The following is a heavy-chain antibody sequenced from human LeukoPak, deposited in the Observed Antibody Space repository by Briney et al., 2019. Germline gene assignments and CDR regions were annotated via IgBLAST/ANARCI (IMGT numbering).Heavy chain of an antibody. J-gene: IGHJ4*02. CDR2: IKQDGSQK. CDR3: ERDDPEFLDFDY. CDR1: GFSFSGIW. D-gene: IGHD2-21*01. Sequence: PAGSLTLSCAAYGFSFSGIWMNWVRQAPGKGLEWVANIKQDGSQKYYVESVKGRFTISIDNAKKSVHLQMNSLRVEDTAVYYCERDDPEFLDFDYWGQGTLVTVSS. V-gene: IGHV3-7*01.